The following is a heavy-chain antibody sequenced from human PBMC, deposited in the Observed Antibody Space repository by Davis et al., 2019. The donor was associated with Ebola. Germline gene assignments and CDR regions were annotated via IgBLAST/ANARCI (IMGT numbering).Heavy chain of an antibody. D-gene: IGHD1-26*01. CDR3: ARGWEG. CDR2: INHSGST. CDR1: GGSFSVYQ. Sequence: PSETLSLTCGVYGGSFSVYQWSWIRQPPGKGLEWIWEINHSGSTTYNPSLKSRVTISMDKSKIQFFLNLTSVSAADTAIYYCARGWEGWGQGTMVTVSS. J-gene: IGHJ3*01. V-gene: IGHV4-34*01.